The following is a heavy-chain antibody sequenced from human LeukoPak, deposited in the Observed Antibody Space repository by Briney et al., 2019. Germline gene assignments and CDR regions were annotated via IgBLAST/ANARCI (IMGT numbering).Heavy chain of an antibody. CDR2: ISSSGSTI. Sequence: KPGGSLRLSCAASGFTFSDYYMSWIRQAPGKGLEWVSYISSSGSTIYYADSVKGRFTISRDNAKNSLYLQMNSLRAEDTAVYYCAREGPPHFNIAAPTGMDVWGQGTTVTVSS. CDR3: AREGPPHFNIAAPTGMDV. CDR1: GFTFSDYY. J-gene: IGHJ6*02. D-gene: IGHD6-13*01. V-gene: IGHV3-11*01.